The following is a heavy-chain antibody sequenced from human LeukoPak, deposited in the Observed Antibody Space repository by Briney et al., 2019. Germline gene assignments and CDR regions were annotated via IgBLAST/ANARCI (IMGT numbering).Heavy chain of an antibody. CDR1: GFTFSSYA. V-gene: IGHV3-30-3*01. D-gene: IGHD5-18*01. Sequence: GRSLRLSCAASGFTFSSYAMHWVRQAPGKGLEWVAVISYDGSNKYYADSVKGRFTISRDNSKNTLYLQMNSLRAEDTAVYYCARSLYSYGDELPFDYWGQGTLVTVSS. J-gene: IGHJ4*02. CDR3: ARSLYSYGDELPFDY. CDR2: ISYDGSNK.